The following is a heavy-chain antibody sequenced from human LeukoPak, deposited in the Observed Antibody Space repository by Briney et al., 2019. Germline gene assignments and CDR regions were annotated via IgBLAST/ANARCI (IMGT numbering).Heavy chain of an antibody. D-gene: IGHD3-22*01. CDR1: GYSISSGYY. CDR2: IYHSGST. Sequence: SETLSLTCAVSGYSISSGYYWDWIRPPPGKGLEWIGNIYHSGSTYYNPSLKSRVTISVDTSKNQFSLKLSSVTAADTAVYYCARQYWDDSKFDYWGQGTLVTVSS. J-gene: IGHJ4*02. V-gene: IGHV4-38-2*01. CDR3: ARQYWDDSKFDY.